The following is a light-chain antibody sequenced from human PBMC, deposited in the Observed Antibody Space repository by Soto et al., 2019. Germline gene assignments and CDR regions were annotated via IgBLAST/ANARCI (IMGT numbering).Light chain of an antibody. CDR1: QSISNW. Sequence: DIQMTQSPSTLSASVGDRVTITCRASQSISNWLAWYQQKPGKAPKLLIYKASSLESGVPSRFSGGGSGTEFTLTISSLQPDDFATYYCQQYNSYWTVGQGTKVEVK. CDR3: QQYNSYWT. J-gene: IGKJ1*01. V-gene: IGKV1-5*03. CDR2: KAS.